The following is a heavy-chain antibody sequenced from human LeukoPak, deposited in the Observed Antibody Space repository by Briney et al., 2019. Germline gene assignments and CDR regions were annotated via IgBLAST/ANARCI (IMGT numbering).Heavy chain of an antibody. CDR2: IIPIFGTA. Sequence: SVKVSCKASGGTFSSYAISWVRQAPGQGLEWMGRIIPIFGTANYAQKFQGRVTITTDESTSTAYMELSSLRSEDTAVYYCARVRYNWNQNSGFDYWGQGTLVTVSS. V-gene: IGHV1-69*05. J-gene: IGHJ4*02. CDR1: GGTFSSYA. D-gene: IGHD1-20*01. CDR3: ARVRYNWNQNSGFDY.